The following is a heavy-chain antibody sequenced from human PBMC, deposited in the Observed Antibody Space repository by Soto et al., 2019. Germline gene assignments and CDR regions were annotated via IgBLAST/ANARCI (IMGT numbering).Heavy chain of an antibody. D-gene: IGHD6-13*01. CDR1: GFTFSSYA. V-gene: IGHV3-23*01. J-gene: IGHJ5*02. CDR3: AKAMIAAAGELNWFDP. Sequence: GGSLRLSCAASGFTFSSYAMSWVRQAPGKGLEWVSAISGSGGSTYYADSVKGRFTISRDNSKNTLYLQMNSLRAEDTAVYYCAKAMIAAAGELNWFDPWGPGTLVTVSS. CDR2: ISGSGGST.